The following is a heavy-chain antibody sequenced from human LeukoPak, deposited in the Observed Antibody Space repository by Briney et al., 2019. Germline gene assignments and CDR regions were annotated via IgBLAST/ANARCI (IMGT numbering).Heavy chain of an antibody. CDR1: GFTFSSYA. J-gene: IGHJ4*02. Sequence: GGSLRLSCAASGFTFSSYAMSWVRQAPGKGLEWVSTITGSGGGTYYADSVKGRFSISRDNSKNTLYLQMNSLRAEDTAVYYCAKDGADVLRYFDWAYYFDYWGQGTLVTVSS. CDR2: ITGSGGGT. CDR3: AKDGADVLRYFDWAYYFDY. V-gene: IGHV3-23*01. D-gene: IGHD3-9*01.